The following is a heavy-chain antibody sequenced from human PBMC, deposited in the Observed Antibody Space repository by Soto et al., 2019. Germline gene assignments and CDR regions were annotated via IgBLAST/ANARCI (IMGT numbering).Heavy chain of an antibody. Sequence: QVQLVQSGAEVKKPGSSVKVSCKASGGTFSSYAISWVRQAPGQGLEWMGGIIPIFGTANYAQKFQGRVTITADESTSTAYMELSSLRSEDTAVYYCARDGGSSSWNPFDSWGQGTLVTVSS. CDR3: ARDGGSSSWNPFDS. V-gene: IGHV1-69*01. CDR1: GGTFSSYA. CDR2: IIPIFGTA. J-gene: IGHJ4*02. D-gene: IGHD6-13*01.